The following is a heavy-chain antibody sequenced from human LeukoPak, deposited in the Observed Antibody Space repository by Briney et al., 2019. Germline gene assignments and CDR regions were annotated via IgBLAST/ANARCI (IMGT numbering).Heavy chain of an antibody. J-gene: IGHJ4*02. V-gene: IGHV3-30*18. Sequence: PGGSLRLTCAASGFTFSSYGMHWVRQAPGKGLEWVAVISYDGSNKYYADSVKGRFTISRDNSKNTLYLQMNSLRAEDTAVYYCAKVGVPYGSGSYSEFDYWGQGALVTVSS. CDR1: GFTFSSYG. CDR2: ISYDGSNK. D-gene: IGHD3-10*01. CDR3: AKVGVPYGSGSYSEFDY.